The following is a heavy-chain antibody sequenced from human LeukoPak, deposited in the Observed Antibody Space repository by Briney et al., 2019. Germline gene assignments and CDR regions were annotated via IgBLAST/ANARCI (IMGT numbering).Heavy chain of an antibody. D-gene: IGHD4-17*01. CDR2: ISGDGDRT. CDR1: GFTFSSFV. J-gene: IGHJ4*02. CDR3: AKEGVAVTTRGAYFDY. Sequence: GGSLRLSCAASGFTFSSFVVSWVRQAPGKGLEWVSSISGDGDRTHYADSVKGRFTISRDNSKNMLYLQMNSLRAEDTAVYYCAKEGVAVTTRGAYFDYWGQGTLVTVSS. V-gene: IGHV3-23*01.